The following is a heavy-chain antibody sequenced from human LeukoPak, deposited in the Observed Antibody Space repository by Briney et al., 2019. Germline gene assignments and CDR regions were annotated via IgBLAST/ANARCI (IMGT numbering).Heavy chain of an antibody. Sequence: KESGPTLVKPTQTLXLTCTFSGFSLSTSGVGEGRLRQPPGTALEWLALIYWDDDKRYSPSLKSRLTITKDTSKNQVVLTMTNMDPVDTATYYCAHRPTTGKWFDPWGQGTLVTVSS. CDR1: GFSLSTSGVG. V-gene: IGHV2-5*02. CDR2: IYWDDDK. D-gene: IGHD4-17*01. J-gene: IGHJ5*02. CDR3: AHRPTTGKWFDP.